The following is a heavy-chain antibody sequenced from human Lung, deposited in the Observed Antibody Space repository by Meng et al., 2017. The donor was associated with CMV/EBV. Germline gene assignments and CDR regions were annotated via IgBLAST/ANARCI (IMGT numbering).Heavy chain of an antibody. Sequence: GGSLRLSCAASGFTFSDAWMSWVRQAPGKGLEWVGRVKRETDGGTRDYAAPVKDRFTISRDDSKNTVYLQMTNLKAEDTAIYYCTTDWRWGQGALVTVSS. CDR2: VKRETDGGTR. CDR1: GFTFSDAW. V-gene: IGHV3-15*01. CDR3: TTDWR. J-gene: IGHJ4*02.